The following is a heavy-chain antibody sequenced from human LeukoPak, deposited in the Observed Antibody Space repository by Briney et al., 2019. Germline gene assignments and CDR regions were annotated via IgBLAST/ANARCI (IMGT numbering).Heavy chain of an antibody. D-gene: IGHD1-26*01. J-gene: IGHJ5*02. Sequence: SETLSLTCTVSGGSISSYYWSWIRQPPGKGLEWIGYIYYSGSTNYNPSLKSRVTISVETSKNQFSLKLSSVTAADTAVYYCARAGENWFDPWGQGTLVTVSS. V-gene: IGHV4-59*01. CDR2: IYYSGST. CDR1: GGSISSYY. CDR3: ARAGENWFDP.